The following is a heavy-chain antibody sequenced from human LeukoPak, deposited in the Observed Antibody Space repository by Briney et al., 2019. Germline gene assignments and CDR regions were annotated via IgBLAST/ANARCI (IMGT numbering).Heavy chain of an antibody. D-gene: IGHD4-23*01. CDR3: ARDNYGGNSGYFDL. CDR2: IIPIFGTA. CDR1: GGTFSSYA. J-gene: IGHJ2*01. Sequence: RASVKVSCKASGGTFSSYAISWVRQAPGQGLEWMGGIIPIFGTANYAQKFQGRVTITADESTSTAYMELSSLRSEDTAVYYCARDNYGGNSGYFDLWGRGTLVTVSS. V-gene: IGHV1-69*13.